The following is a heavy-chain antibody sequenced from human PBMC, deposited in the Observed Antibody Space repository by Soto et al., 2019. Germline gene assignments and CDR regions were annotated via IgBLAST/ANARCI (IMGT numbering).Heavy chain of an antibody. J-gene: IGHJ6*02. CDR2: ISGSGGST. CDR1: GFTFSSYA. CDR3: AKSGHIVASYYYGMDV. V-gene: IGHV3-23*01. Sequence: GGSLRLSCAASGFTFSSYAMSWVRQAPGKGLEWVSAISGSGGSTYYADSVKGRFTISRDNSKNTLYLQMNSLRAEDTAVYYCAKSGHIVASYYYGMDVWGQGTTVTVSS. D-gene: IGHD5-12*01.